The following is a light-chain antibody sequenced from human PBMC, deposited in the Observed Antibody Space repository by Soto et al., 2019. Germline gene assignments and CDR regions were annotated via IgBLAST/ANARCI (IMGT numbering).Light chain of an antibody. V-gene: IGLV2-14*01. CDR3: SSYTGSNTPVV. J-gene: IGLJ2*01. CDR1: SSDVGGYNY. CDR2: DVS. Sequence: QYALTQPASVSGSPGQSSTISCTGTSSDVGGYNYVSWYQQHPGKAPNLIIFDVSNRPSGVSNRFSGSKSGNSASLTISGLQAEDEADYYCSSYTGSNTPVVFGGGTKLTVL.